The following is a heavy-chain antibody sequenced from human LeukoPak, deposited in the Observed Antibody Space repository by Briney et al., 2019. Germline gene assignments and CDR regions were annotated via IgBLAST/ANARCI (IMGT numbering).Heavy chain of an antibody. CDR2: ISSSSLYI. D-gene: IGHD3-10*01. CDR1: GFTFSSYG. Sequence: PGGSLRLSCAASGFTFSSYGMSWVRQAPGKGLEWVSPISSSSLYIYYADSVKGRFTISRDNAKNSLYLQMNSLRAEDTAVYYCARDLWFGNWGQGTLVTVSS. CDR3: ARDLWFGN. J-gene: IGHJ4*02. V-gene: IGHV3-21*04.